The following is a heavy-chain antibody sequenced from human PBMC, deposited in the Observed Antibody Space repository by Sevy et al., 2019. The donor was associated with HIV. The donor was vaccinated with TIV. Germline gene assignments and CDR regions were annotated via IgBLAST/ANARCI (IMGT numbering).Heavy chain of an antibody. J-gene: IGHJ3*02. CDR1: GFTFSSYG. D-gene: IGHD2-21*02. CDR3: AKVGVAYCGGDCSWGAFDS. Sequence: GGSLRLSCAASGFTFSSYGMHWVRQAPGKGLEWVAVISYDGSNKYYADSVKGGFTISRDNSKNTLYLQMNSLRAEDTVVYYCAKVGVAYCGGDCSWGAFDSWGQGTMVTVSS. CDR2: ISYDGSNK. V-gene: IGHV3-30*18.